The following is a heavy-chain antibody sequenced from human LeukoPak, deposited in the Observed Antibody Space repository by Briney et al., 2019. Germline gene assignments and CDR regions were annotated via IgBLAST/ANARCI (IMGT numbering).Heavy chain of an antibody. D-gene: IGHD1-26*01. CDR3: AKGRVGAAYFDY. J-gene: IGHJ4*02. Sequence: TGGSLRLSCAASGFTFSSYGMHWVRQAPGKGLEWVAFIRYDGSNKYYADSVKGRFTISRDNSKNTLYLQMNSLRAEDTAVYYCAKGRVGAAYFDYWGQGTLVTVSS. CDR2: IRYDGSNK. CDR1: GFTFSSYG. V-gene: IGHV3-30*02.